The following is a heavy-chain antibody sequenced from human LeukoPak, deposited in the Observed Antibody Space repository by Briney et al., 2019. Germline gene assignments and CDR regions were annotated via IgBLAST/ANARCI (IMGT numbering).Heavy chain of an antibody. CDR3: ARGDLNSSGWYGGVDY. CDR2: INHSGST. V-gene: IGHV4-34*01. CDR1: GGSFSGYY. J-gene: IGHJ4*02. Sequence: SETRSLTCAVYGGSFSGYYWSWIRQPPGKGLEWIGEINHSGSTNYNPSLKSRVTISVDTSKNQFSLKLSSVTAADTAVYYCARGDLNSSGWYGGVDYWGQGTLVTVSS. D-gene: IGHD6-19*01.